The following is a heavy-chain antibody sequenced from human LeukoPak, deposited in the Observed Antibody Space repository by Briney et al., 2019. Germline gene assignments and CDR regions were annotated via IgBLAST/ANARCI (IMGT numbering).Heavy chain of an antibody. V-gene: IGHV4-39*01. Sequence: SETLSLTCTVSGGSISSSSYYWGWIRQPPGKGLEWIGSIYYSGSTYYNPSLKSRVTISVDTSKNQFSLKLSSVTAADTAVYYCARVGWLVPFDYWGQGTLVTVSS. D-gene: IGHD6-19*01. J-gene: IGHJ4*02. CDR1: GGSISSSSYY. CDR3: ARVGWLVPFDY. CDR2: IYYSGST.